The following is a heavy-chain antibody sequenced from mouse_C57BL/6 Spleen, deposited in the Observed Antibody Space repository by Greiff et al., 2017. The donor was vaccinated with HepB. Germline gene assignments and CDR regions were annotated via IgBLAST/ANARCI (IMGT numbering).Heavy chain of an antibody. CDR2: INPGSGGT. V-gene: IGHV1-54*01. J-gene: IGHJ1*03. CDR1: GYAFTNYL. D-gene: IGHD3-3*01. Sequence: QVQLQQSGAELVRPGTSVKVSCKASGYAFTNYLIEWVKQRPGQGLEWIGVINPGSGGTNYNEKFKGKATLTADKSSSTAYMQLSSLTSEDSAVYFCARCWDRWYFDVWGTGTTVTVSS. CDR3: ARCWDRWYFDV.